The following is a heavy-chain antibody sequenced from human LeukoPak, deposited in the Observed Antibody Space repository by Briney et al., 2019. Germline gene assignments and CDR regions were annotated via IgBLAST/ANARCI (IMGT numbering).Heavy chain of an antibody. J-gene: IGHJ4*02. D-gene: IGHD6-19*01. CDR1: GYSLSSGYY. Sequence: SETLSLTCTASGYSLSSGYYWGWIRQPPGKGLEWIGSIYHSGITYYNPSLKSRVTISVDTSKNQFSLKLSSVTAADTAVYYCARVAVDGPNRFDYWGQGTLVTVSS. CDR3: ARVAVDGPNRFDY. CDR2: IYHSGIT. V-gene: IGHV4-38-2*02.